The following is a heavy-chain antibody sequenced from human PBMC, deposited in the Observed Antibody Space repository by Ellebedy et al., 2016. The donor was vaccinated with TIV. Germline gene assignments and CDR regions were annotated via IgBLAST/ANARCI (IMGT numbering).Heavy chain of an antibody. CDR1: GFTFSSYW. V-gene: IGHV3-7*01. D-gene: IGHD6-19*01. Sequence: GGSLRLXXAASGFTFSSYWMSWVRQAPGKGPEWVASIKHDESEIYSMDSVKGRFAISRDNAKNSLYLQMNTLRAEDTAVYYCTRARREYASGWDPFDYWGQGTLVTVSS. J-gene: IGHJ4*02. CDR2: IKHDESEI. CDR3: TRARREYASGWDPFDY.